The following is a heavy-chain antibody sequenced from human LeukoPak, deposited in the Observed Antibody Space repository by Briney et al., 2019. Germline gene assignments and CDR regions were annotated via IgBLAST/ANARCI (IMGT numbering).Heavy chain of an antibody. V-gene: IGHV4-34*01. Sequence: SETLSLTCAVYGGSFSGYYWSWIRQPPGKGLEWIGEINHSGITNYNPSLKSRVTISVDTSKNQFSLKLSSVTAADTAVYYCARGRGSSSKGLGGYWGQGTLVTVSS. D-gene: IGHD6-6*01. CDR3: ARGRGSSSKGLGGY. CDR1: GGSFSGYY. J-gene: IGHJ4*02. CDR2: INHSGIT.